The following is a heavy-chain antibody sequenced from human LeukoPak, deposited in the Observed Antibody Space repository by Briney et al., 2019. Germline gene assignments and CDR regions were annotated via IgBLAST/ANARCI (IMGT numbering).Heavy chain of an antibody. CDR1: GGSISSYY. CDR2: IYYSGST. V-gene: IGHV4-59*01. D-gene: IGHD3-22*01. Sequence: SETLSLTCTVSGGSISSYYWSWIRQPPGKGLEWIGYIYYSGSTNYNPSLKSRVTISVDTSKNQFSLKLSSVTAADTAVYYCATSLIYDSSGYYPFDYWGQGTLVTVSS. J-gene: IGHJ4*02. CDR3: ATSLIYDSSGYYPFDY.